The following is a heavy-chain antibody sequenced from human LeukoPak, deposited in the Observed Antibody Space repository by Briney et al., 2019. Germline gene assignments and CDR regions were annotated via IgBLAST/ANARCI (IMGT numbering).Heavy chain of an antibody. D-gene: IGHD2-2*01. CDR3: AREGGSTSYYFDY. CDR1: GYTFTSYG. J-gene: IGHJ4*02. V-gene: IGHV1-18*01. CDR2: ISAYNGNT. Sequence: ASVKVSCKASGYTFTSYGISWVRQAPGQGLEWMGWISAYNGNTNYAQKLQGRVTMTTDTSTSTDYMELRSLRSDDTAVYYCAREGGSTSYYFDYWGQGTLVTVSS.